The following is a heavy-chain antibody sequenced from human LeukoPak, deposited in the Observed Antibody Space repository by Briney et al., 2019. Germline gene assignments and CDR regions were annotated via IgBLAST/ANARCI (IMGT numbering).Heavy chain of an antibody. V-gene: IGHV3-30*04. J-gene: IGHJ4*02. D-gene: IGHD6-13*01. Sequence: GGSLRLSCAASGFTFSSYAMSWVRQAPGKGLEGVAVISYDATNEYYTDSVKGRFTISRDNSRNTLYLQMNSLRAEDTAVYYCAKDQDVAAAGTWGSIDYWGQGTLVTVSS. CDR1: GFTFSSYA. CDR2: ISYDATNE. CDR3: AKDQDVAAAGTWGSIDY.